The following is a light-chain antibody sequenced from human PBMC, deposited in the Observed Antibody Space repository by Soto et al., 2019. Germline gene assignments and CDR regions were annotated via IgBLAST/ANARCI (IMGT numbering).Light chain of an antibody. CDR1: QSISQW. Sequence: DIQMTQSPSTLSASVGDRVTITCRASQSISQWLAWYQQKPGKAPKLLIFAASSLQSGVPSRFSGSRSGPDFTLTISCLQSEDFATYYCQQYYSYPITFGQGTRLEIK. CDR3: QQYYSYPIT. CDR2: AAS. V-gene: IGKV1-5*01. J-gene: IGKJ5*01.